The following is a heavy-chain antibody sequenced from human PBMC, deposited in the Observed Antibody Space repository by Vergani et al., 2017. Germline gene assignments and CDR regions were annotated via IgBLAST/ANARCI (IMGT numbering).Heavy chain of an antibody. Sequence: QVQLQESGPGLVKPSETLSLTCTVSGGSIRSYYWSWIRQPPGKGLEWIGYIYYSGSTNYNPSLKSRVTISVDTSKNQFSLKLSSVTAADTAVYYCARWFTMIVWGQGTLVTVSS. V-gene: IGHV4-59*01. CDR3: ARWFTMIV. CDR1: GGSIRSYY. D-gene: IGHD3-22*01. J-gene: IGHJ4*02. CDR2: IYYSGST.